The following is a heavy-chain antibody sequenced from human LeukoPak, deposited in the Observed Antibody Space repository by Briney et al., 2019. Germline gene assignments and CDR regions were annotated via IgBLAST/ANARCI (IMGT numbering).Heavy chain of an antibody. CDR2: IWYDGSNK. CDR1: GFTFSSYG. Sequence: GGSLRLSCAASGFTFSSYGMHWVRQAPGKGLEWVAVIWYDGSNKYYADSVKGRFTIYRDNSKNTLYMQMNSLRAEDTAVYYCATSITMIDRGDYWGQGTLVTVSS. V-gene: IGHV3-33*01. D-gene: IGHD3-22*01. J-gene: IGHJ4*02. CDR3: ATSITMIDRGDY.